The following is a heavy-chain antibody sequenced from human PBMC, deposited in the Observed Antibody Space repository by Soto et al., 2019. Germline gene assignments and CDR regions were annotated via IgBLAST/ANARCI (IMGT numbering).Heavy chain of an antibody. Sequence: PGGSLRLSCAASGFTFSSYAMSWVRQAPGKGLEWVSAISGSGGSTYYADSVKGRFTISRDNSKNTLYLQMNSLRAEDTAVYYCAKDPTRGYSYGYAGRTDYWGQGTLVTVSS. CDR2: ISGSGGST. D-gene: IGHD5-18*01. V-gene: IGHV3-23*01. J-gene: IGHJ4*02. CDR1: GFTFSSYA. CDR3: AKDPTRGYSYGYAGRTDY.